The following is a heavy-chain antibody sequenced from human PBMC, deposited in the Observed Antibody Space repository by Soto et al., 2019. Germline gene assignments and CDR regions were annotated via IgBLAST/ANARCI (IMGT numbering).Heavy chain of an antibody. CDR1: GFTFSSYA. V-gene: IGHV3-23*01. J-gene: IGHJ4*02. Sequence: PGGSLRLSCAASGFTFSSYAMSWVRQAPGKGLEWVSAISGSGGSTYYADSVKGRFTISRDNSKNTLYLQMNSLRAEDTAVYYCAEDHIVVVPAAMGEDYWGQGTLVTVSS. CDR3: AEDHIVVVPAAMGEDY. D-gene: IGHD2-2*01. CDR2: ISGSGGST.